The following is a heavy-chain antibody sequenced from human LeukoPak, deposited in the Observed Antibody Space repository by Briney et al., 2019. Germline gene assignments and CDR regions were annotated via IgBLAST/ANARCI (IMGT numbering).Heavy chain of an antibody. CDR3: ARDRSDYDFWSGYYPPYYYGMDV. D-gene: IGHD3-3*01. V-gene: IGHV3-30*02. CDR1: GFTFSSYG. Sequence: GGSLRLSCAASGFTFSSYGMHWVRQAPGKGLEWVAVIGYDGSNKYYADSVKGRFTISRDNFKNTLYLQMNSLRAEDTAVYYCARDRSDYDFWSGYYPPYYYGMDVWGQGTTVTVSS. CDR2: IGYDGSNK. J-gene: IGHJ6*02.